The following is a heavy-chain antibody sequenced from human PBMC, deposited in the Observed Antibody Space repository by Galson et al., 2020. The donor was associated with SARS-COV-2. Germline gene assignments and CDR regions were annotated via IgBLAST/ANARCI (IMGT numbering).Heavy chain of an antibody. CDR2: IHSSGNT. D-gene: IGHD4-17*01. CDR3: ARTSSTATREYYFDY. J-gene: IGHJ4*02. Sequence: SETLSLTCTVSGDSISSDDFYWSWIRQTPGTGLEWIGDIHSSGNTYHNPSLMSRGTISVDTSKNQFSLRLSSVTATDTAVYFCARTSSTATREYYFDYWGQGTLVSVSS. V-gene: IGHV4-30-4*01. CDR1: GDSISSDDFY.